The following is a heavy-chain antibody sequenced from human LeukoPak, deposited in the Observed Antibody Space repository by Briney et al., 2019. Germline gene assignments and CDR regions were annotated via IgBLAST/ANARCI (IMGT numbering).Heavy chain of an antibody. D-gene: IGHD3-9*01. CDR3: ARGGAHDILTGLFDY. Sequence: ASVKVSCKASGYTFTSYAMHWVRQAPGQRLEWMGWINAGNGNTKYSQKFQGRVTITRDTSASTAYMELSSLRSEDTAVYYCARGGAHDILTGLFDYWGQGTLVTVSS. V-gene: IGHV1-3*01. CDR2: INAGNGNT. CDR1: GYTFTSYA. J-gene: IGHJ4*02.